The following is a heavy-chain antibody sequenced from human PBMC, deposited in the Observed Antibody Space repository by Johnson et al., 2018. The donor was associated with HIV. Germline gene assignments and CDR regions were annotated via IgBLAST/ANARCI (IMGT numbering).Heavy chain of an antibody. Sequence: EQLVESGGGVVRRGGSLRLSCAASGFTFDDYGMSWVRQAPGQGLEWVSIIYSGGSTYYADSVKGRFTISRDNSKNTVYLQMNSLRAEDTAVYYCARVGQLARTHAFDIWGQGTMVTVSS. CDR3: ARVGQLARTHAFDI. D-gene: IGHD6-13*01. CDR2: IYSGGST. CDR1: GFTFDDYG. J-gene: IGHJ3*02. V-gene: IGHV3-66*02.